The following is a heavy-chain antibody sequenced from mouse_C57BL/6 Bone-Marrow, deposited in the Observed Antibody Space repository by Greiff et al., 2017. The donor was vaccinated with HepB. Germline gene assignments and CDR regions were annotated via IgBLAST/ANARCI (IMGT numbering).Heavy chain of an antibody. Sequence: EVKVEESEGGLVQPGSSMKLSCTASGFTFSDYYMAWVRQVPEKGLEWVANINYDGSSTYYLDSLKSRFIISRDNAKNILYLQMSSLKSEDTATYYCARGRPLYYYAMDYWGQGTSVTVSS. CDR2: INYDGSST. D-gene: IGHD2-12*01. V-gene: IGHV5-16*01. CDR1: GFTFSDYY. J-gene: IGHJ4*01. CDR3: ARGRPLYYYAMDY.